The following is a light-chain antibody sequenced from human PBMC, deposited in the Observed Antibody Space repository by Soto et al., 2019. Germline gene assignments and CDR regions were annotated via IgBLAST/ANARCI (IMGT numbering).Light chain of an antibody. CDR3: VAWDDNLSARV. Sequence: QSVLTQPPSLSGTPGQTVTISCFGSRSNIGNSIVHWYQQVPGTAPKHLIFMNSQRPSGVPDRVSASKSGTSASLVISELRSEDEADYYCVAWDDNLSARVFGGGTKLTVL. CDR2: MNS. CDR1: RSNIGNSI. V-gene: IGLV1-47*01. J-gene: IGLJ3*02.